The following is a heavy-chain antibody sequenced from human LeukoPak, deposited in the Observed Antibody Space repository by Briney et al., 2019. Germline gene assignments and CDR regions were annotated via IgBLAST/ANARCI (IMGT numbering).Heavy chain of an antibody. CDR3: AAFPAGGYCSGGSCRRWFDP. D-gene: IGHD2-15*01. V-gene: IGHV1-58*01. CDR1: GFTFTSSA. CDR2: VVVGSGNT. Sequence: GASVKVSCKASGFTFTSSAVQWVRQARGQRLEWIGWVVVGSGNTNYAQKFQERVTITRDMSTSTAYMGLSSLRSEDTAVYYCAAFPAGGYCSGGSCRRWFDPWGQGTLVTVSS. J-gene: IGHJ5*02.